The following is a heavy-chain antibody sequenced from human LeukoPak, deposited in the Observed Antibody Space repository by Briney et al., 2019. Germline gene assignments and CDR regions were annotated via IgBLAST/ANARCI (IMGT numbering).Heavy chain of an antibody. CDR2: ISGNGGDI. D-gene: IGHD1-1*01. Sequence: GGSLRLSCAASGFTFRDNYMTWVRQAPGKGLEWLSDISGNGGDIQYADSVKGRFTISRDNAKNLLYLQMDSLRVEDTAIYYCARDPRTVRIWGQGTLVTVSS. CDR1: GFTFRDNY. J-gene: IGHJ4*02. V-gene: IGHV3-11*04. CDR3: ARDPRTVRI.